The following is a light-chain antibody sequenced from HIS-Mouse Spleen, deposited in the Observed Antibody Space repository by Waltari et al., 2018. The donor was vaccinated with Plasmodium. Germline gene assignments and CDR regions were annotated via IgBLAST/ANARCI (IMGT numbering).Light chain of an antibody. CDR2: DDS. CDR1: NLRSNS. V-gene: IGLV3-21*02. J-gene: IGLJ2*01. Sequence: SYVLTQPPSVSVAPGQTARITCRGNNLRSNSVPWYQQKPGQAPVLVVYDDSDRPSGIPERFSGSNSGNTATLTISRVEAGDEADYYCQVWDSSSDHPVFGGGTKLTVL. CDR3: QVWDSSSDHPV.